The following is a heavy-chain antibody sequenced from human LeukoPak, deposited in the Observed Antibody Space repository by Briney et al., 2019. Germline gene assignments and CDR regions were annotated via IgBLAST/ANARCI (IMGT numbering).Heavy chain of an antibody. J-gene: IGHJ5*02. V-gene: IGHV1-46*01. Sequence: ASVKVSCKASGYTFASYYMHWVRQAPGQGLEWMGIINPSGGSTSYAQKFQGRVTMTRDTSTSTVYMELSSLRSEDTAVYYCARDGTTYYDILTGYPNSNWFDPWGQGILVTVSS. CDR3: ARDGTTYYDILTGYPNSNWFDP. CDR2: INPSGGST. D-gene: IGHD3-9*01. CDR1: GYTFASYY.